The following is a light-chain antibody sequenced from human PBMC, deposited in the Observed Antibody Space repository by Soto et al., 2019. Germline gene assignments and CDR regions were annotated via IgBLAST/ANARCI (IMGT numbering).Light chain of an antibody. CDR2: GAS. CDR3: QQYNNGPAMT. Sequence: ERVMTQSPATLSVSPGERATLSCRASQSVSSNLAWYQQKPGQAPRLLIYGASTRATGIPARFSGSGSETEFNLTISSLQSEDFAICYCQQYNNGPAMTFGQGTRLEIK. V-gene: IGKV3-15*01. J-gene: IGKJ5*01. CDR1: QSVSSN.